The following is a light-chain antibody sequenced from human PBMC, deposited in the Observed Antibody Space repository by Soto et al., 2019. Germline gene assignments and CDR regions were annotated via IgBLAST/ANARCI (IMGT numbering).Light chain of an antibody. CDR3: QQRYGTPQP. CDR1: QSISIW. CDR2: KTA. Sequence: IRVTQSPFTLSLTEGERVTITCWASQSISIWLAWYQQKPGKAAKLLIYKTAGLESGVPSRCSGGGAGADVTLTIISLQAEDVSTYYCQQRYGTPQPFGQGTRLEIK. J-gene: IGKJ5*01. V-gene: IGKV1-5*03.